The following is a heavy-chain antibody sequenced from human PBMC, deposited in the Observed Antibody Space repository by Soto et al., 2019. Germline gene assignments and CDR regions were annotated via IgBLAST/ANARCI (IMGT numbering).Heavy chain of an antibody. CDR1: GGSISSYY. CDR3: AREQRGYSYGLPLSQDAFDI. J-gene: IGHJ3*02. CDR2: IYYSGST. Sequence: SETLSLTCTVSGGSISSYYWSWIRQPPGKGLEWIGYIYYSGSTNYNPSLKSRVTISVDTSKNQFSLKLSSVTAADTAVYYCAREQRGYSYGLPLSQDAFDIWGQGTMVTVSS. D-gene: IGHD5-18*01. V-gene: IGHV4-59*01.